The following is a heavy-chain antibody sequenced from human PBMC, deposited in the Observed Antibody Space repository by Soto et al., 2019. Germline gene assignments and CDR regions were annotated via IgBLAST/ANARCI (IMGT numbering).Heavy chain of an antibody. D-gene: IGHD3-22*01. Sequence: SETLCLPWTVVCGSIRGFYWRWIRQPPGKGLEWIGYIYYSGSSNYNPSLESRVTISLDTSKNHFSLKLSSVTAADTAVYYCARHGGITMIVGGGLLSAFDIWGQGTMVTVSS. CDR3: ARHGGITMIVGGGLLSAFDI. J-gene: IGHJ3*02. CDR2: IYYSGSS. CDR1: CGSIRGFY. V-gene: IGHV4-59*08.